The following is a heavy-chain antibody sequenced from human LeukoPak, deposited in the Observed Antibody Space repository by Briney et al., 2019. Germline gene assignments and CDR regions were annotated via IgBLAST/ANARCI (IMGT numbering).Heavy chain of an antibody. Sequence: SETLSLTCTVSGGSISSYYWSWIRQPAGKGLEWIGRIYTSGSTNYNPSLKSRITMSVDTSKNQFSLKLSSATAADTAVHYCARERPITHCSSTSCPFDYWGQGTLVTVSS. CDR3: ARERPITHCSSTSCPFDY. V-gene: IGHV4-4*07. CDR2: IYTSGST. D-gene: IGHD2-2*01. J-gene: IGHJ4*02. CDR1: GGSISSYY.